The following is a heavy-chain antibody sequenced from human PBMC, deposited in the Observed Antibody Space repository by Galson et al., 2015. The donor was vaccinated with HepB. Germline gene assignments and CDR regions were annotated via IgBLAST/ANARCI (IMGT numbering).Heavy chain of an antibody. CDR1: GGTFSSYA. CDR2: IIPVLGIA. V-gene: IGHV1-69*10. J-gene: IGHJ4*02. D-gene: IGHD6-13*01. Sequence: SVKVSCKASGGTFSSYAISWVRQAPGQGLEWMGGIIPVLGIANYAQKFQGRVAITADKSTSTAYMELSSLRSEDTAVYYCAREINEGARPDYSSSWSPPFDYWGQGTLVTVSS. CDR3: AREINEGARPDYSSSWSPPFDY.